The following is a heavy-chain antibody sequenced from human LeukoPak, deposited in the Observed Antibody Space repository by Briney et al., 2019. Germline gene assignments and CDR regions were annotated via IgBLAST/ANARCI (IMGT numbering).Heavy chain of an antibody. V-gene: IGHV3-7*01. Sequence: GGSLRLSCAASGFTFNSYWMSWVRQAPEKGLEWLANIRQDGSDKQYVDSVKGRFTISRDNAKNSLYLQMNSLSAEDTAVYYCARHSRGSPIDDWGQGTLVTASS. CDR3: ARHSRGSPIDD. J-gene: IGHJ4*02. CDR2: IRQDGSDK. D-gene: IGHD2-15*01. CDR1: GFTFNSYW.